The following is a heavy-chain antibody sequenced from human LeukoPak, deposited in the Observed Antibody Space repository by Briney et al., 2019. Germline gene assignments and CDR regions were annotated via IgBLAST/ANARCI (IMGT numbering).Heavy chain of an antibody. D-gene: IGHD6-6*01. CDR1: GFTFDDYG. V-gene: IGHV3-20*04. J-gene: IGHJ3*02. CDR3: AKLPGYRAARDAFDI. CDR2: INWNGGST. Sequence: GGSLRLSCAASGFTFDDYGMSWVRQAPGKGLEWVSGINWNGGSTGYADSVKGRFTISRDNSKNTLYLQMNSLRAEDTAVYCCAKLPGYRAARDAFDIWGQGTMVTVSS.